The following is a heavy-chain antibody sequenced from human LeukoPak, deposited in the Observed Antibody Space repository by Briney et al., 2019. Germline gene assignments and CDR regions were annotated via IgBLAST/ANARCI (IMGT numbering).Heavy chain of an antibody. CDR3: ARDRPPGGFFDY. CDR1: GFTFSSYG. J-gene: IGHJ4*02. CDR2: IWYDGSNK. V-gene: IGHV3-33*01. Sequence: GALRLSCAASGFTFSSYGMHWVRPAPGKGLEWVAVIWYDGSNKYYADSVKGRFTISRDNSKNTLYLQMNSLRAEDTAVYYCARDRPPGGFFDYWGQGTLVTVSS. D-gene: IGHD3-16*01.